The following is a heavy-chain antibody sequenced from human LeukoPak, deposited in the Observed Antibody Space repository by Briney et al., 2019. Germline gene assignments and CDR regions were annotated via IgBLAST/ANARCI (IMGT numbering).Heavy chain of an antibody. CDR3: ARDSVRGGSGLR. J-gene: IGHJ4*02. CDR2: IFYSGGT. CDR1: GGSISSYY. Sequence: SETLSLTCTVSGGSISSYYWSWIRQPPGKGLEWIGYIFYSGGTTYNPSLKSRVTISVDKSKNQFSLKLSSVTAADTAVYYCARDSVRGGSGLRWGQGTLVTVSS. V-gene: IGHV4-59*12. D-gene: IGHD3-10*01.